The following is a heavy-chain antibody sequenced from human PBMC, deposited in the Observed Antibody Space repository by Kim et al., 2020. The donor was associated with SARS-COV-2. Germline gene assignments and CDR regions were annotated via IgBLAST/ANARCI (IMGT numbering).Heavy chain of an antibody. Sequence: NTKYSQKFQGRVTITRDTSASTAYMELSSLRSEDTAVYYCARGDYYMDVWGKGTTVTVSS. CDR2: NT. J-gene: IGHJ6*03. V-gene: IGHV1-3*01. CDR3: ARGDYYMDV.